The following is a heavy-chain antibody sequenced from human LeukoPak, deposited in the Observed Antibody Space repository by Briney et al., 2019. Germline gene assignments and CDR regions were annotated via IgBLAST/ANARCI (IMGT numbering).Heavy chain of an antibody. CDR2: ISYDGSNK. V-gene: IGHV3-30*18. Sequence: GGSLRLSGAASGFTFSSYGMHWVRQAPGKGLEWVAVISYDGSNKYYADSVKGRFTISRDNSKNTLYLQMNSLRAEDTAVYYCAKDTGYDSSGYLTWLLDYWGQGTLVTVSS. J-gene: IGHJ4*02. CDR1: GFTFSSYG. D-gene: IGHD3-22*01. CDR3: AKDTGYDSSGYLTWLLDY.